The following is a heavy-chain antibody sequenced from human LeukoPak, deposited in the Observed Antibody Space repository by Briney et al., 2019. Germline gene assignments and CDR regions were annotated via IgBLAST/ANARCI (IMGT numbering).Heavy chain of an antibody. D-gene: IGHD1-26*01. CDR1: GFTFDDYA. Sequence: GGSLRLSCAASGFTFDDYAMHWVRQAPGKGLEWVSGISWNSGSIGYADSVKGRFTISRDNAKNSLYLQMNSLRAEDTALYYCAKGLQVGATEEDAFDIWGQGQWSPSLQ. J-gene: IGHJ3*02. V-gene: IGHV3-9*01. CDR3: AKGLQVGATEEDAFDI. CDR2: ISWNSGSI.